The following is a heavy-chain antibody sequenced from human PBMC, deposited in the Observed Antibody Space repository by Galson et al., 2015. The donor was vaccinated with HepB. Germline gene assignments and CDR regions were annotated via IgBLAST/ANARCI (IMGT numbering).Heavy chain of an antibody. V-gene: IGHV3-30-3*01. J-gene: IGHJ4*02. CDR3: ARDRVLLWFGELWM. D-gene: IGHD3-10*01. CDR1: GFTFSSYA. Sequence: SLRLSCAASGFTFSSYAMHWVRQAPGKGLEWVAVISYDGSNKYYADSVKGRFTISRDNSKNTLYLQMNSLRAEDTAVYYCARDRVLLWFGELWMWGQGTLATVSS. CDR2: ISYDGSNK.